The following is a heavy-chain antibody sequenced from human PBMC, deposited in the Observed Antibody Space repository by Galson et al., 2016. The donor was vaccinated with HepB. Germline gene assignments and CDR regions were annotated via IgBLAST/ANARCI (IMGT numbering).Heavy chain of an antibody. J-gene: IGHJ3*02. CDR2: ISSDGYTT. Sequence: SLRLSCAASGFDLSDYYMSWLRQAPGKGLEWLSYISSDGYTTYYADSVKGRFTIPRDNSKNSLSLQLNRLRGEDRAVYSCARAATENSYGPPDSFDIWGQGTVVAVSS. D-gene: IGHD3-10*01. CDR1: GFDLSDYY. CDR3: ARAATENSYGPPDSFDI. V-gene: IGHV3-11*04.